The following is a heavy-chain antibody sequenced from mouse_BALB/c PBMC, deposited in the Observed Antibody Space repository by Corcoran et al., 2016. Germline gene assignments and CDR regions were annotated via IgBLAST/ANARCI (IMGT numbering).Heavy chain of an antibody. Sequence: QIQLQQSGPELVKPGASVKISCKASGYTFTDYYINWVKQKPGQGLEWIGRIYPGSGNTKYNEKFKGKATLTVDTSSSTAYMQLSSLTSEDTAVYFCARSFTPYWYFDVWGAGTTVTVSS. CDR1: GYTFTDYY. CDR2: IYPGSGNT. J-gene: IGHJ1*01. D-gene: IGHD1-1*01. V-gene: IGHV1-84*02. CDR3: ARSFTPYWYFDV.